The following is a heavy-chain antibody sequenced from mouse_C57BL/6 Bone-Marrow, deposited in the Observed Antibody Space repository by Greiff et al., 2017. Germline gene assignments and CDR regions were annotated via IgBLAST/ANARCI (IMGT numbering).Heavy chain of an antibody. CDR3: ARHSNYGYAMDY. J-gene: IGHJ4*01. D-gene: IGHD2-5*01. CDR1: GYTFTNYW. CDR2: ISPGGGYT. Sequence: VQLQQSGAELVRPGTSVKMSCTASGYTFTNYWIGWAKQRPGHGLEWIGDISPGGGYTNYNEKFKGKATLTADKTSSTAYMQVSSLTSEDSAMDYCARHSNYGYAMDYWGQGTSVTVSA. V-gene: IGHV1-63*01.